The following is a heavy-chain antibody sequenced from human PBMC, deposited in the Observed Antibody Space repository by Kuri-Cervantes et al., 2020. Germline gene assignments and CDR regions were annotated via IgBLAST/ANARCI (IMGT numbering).Heavy chain of an antibody. D-gene: IGHD7-27*01. CDR1: GFTIDDYA. Sequence: SLKISCAASGFTIDDYAMHWVRQAPGKGLEWVLGISWNSGSIGYADSVKGRFTISRDNAKNSLYLQMNSLRAEDTALYYCAKANWGSPFDYWGRGTLVTVSS. J-gene: IGHJ4*02. V-gene: IGHV3-9*01. CDR2: ISWNSGSI. CDR3: AKANWGSPFDY.